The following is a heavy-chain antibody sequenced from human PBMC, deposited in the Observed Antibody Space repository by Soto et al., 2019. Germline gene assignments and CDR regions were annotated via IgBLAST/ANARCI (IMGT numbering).Heavy chain of an antibody. D-gene: IGHD6-13*01. CDR1: GGSFSGHY. CDR3: ARGTAGYSGSWYVS. Sequence: XGTLSLTCAVYGGSFSGHYCSWIRQPPGKGLEWIGEIVPSGSTNYNPSLKSRVTISVDTSKNQFSLKLSSVTAADTAVYYCARGTAGYSGSWYVSWGQGTLVTVSS. V-gene: IGHV4-34*01. CDR2: IVPSGST. J-gene: IGHJ5*01.